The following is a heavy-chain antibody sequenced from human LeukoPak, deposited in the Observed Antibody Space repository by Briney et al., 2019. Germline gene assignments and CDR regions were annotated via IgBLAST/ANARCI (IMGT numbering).Heavy chain of an antibody. CDR2: IIPILGIA. Sequence: GASVTVSCKASGGTFSSYAISWVRQAPGQGLEWMGRIIPILGIANYAQKFQGRVTITADKSTSTAYMELSSLRSEDTAVYYCASHAAAGTFWFDPWGQGTLVTVSS. CDR1: GGTFSSYA. D-gene: IGHD6-13*01. J-gene: IGHJ5*02. CDR3: ASHAAAGTFWFDP. V-gene: IGHV1-69*04.